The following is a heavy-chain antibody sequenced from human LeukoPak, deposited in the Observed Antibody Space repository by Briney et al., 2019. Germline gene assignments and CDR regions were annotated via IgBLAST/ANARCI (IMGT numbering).Heavy chain of an antibody. CDR1: GFPFSYYA. CDR2: ISSNGLTT. V-gene: IGHV3-64*01. J-gene: IGHJ3*02. Sequence: GGPLRLSCAASGFPFSYYAMHWFRHATGKGREYVSTISSNGLTTYYGNSVKGRFTVSRDNSKNTLYLQMGSLRPEDMAVYYCVRDFKWLETFDIWGRGTMVTVSS. D-gene: IGHD5-12*01. CDR3: VRDFKWLETFDI.